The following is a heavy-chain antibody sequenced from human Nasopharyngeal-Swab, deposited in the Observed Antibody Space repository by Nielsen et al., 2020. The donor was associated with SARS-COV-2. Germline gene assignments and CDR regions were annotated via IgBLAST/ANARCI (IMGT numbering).Heavy chain of an antibody. CDR2: ISSTGDYI. D-gene: IGHD2-15*01. CDR3: ARRAGYCSGGSDCYYFDP. J-gene: IGHJ4*02. Sequence: GGFLRLSCVASGYSFRTYGMNWVRQAPGKGLEWVSAISSTGDYIYYAASVKGRFTISRDNAKNSLYLQMNSLRAEDTAVYYCARRAGYCSGGSDCYYFDPWGQGTLVTVSP. CDR1: GYSFRTYG. V-gene: IGHV3-21*01.